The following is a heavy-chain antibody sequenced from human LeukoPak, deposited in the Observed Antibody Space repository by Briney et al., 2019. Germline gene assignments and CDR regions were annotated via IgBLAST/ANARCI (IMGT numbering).Heavy chain of an antibody. D-gene: IGHD6-19*01. CDR1: GGTFSSYA. CDR3: AREATGYSSGWYQPFDY. CDR2: SIPIFGTA. Sequence: SVKVTCKASGGTFSSYAISWVRQAPGQGLEWMGGSIPIFGTANYAQKFQGRVTITTDESTSTAYMELSSLRSEDTAVYYCAREATGYSSGWYQPFDYWGQGTLVTVSS. V-gene: IGHV1-69*05. J-gene: IGHJ4*02.